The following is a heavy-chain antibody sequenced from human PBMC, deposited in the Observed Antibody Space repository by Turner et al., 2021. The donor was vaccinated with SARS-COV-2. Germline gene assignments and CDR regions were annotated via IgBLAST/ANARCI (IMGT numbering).Heavy chain of an antibody. CDR1: GFTFDDYA. CDR3: AKSGGMYCSGGNCYSSYFDY. D-gene: IGHD2-15*01. CDR2: ISYDGSNK. V-gene: IGHV3-30*18. J-gene: IGHJ4*02. Sequence: VQLVESGGGLVQPGRSLRLSCAASGFTFDDYAMHWVRQAPGKGLEWVAVISYDGSNKYYADSVKGRFTISRDNSKNTLYLQMNSLRAEDTAVYYCAKSGGMYCSGGNCYSSYFDYWGQGTLVTVSS.